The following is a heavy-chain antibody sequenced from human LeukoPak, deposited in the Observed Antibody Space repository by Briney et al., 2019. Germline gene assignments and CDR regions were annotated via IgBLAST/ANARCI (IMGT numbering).Heavy chain of an antibody. V-gene: IGHV3-33*01. Sequence: GGSLRLSCAASGFTFSSYGMHWVRQAPGKGLEWVALIWCDGSNKYYTDSVKGRLTISRDNSKNTLYLQMNSLRAEDTAVYYCAREGPRGNSQFDYWGQGTLVTVSS. CDR2: IWCDGSNK. J-gene: IGHJ4*02. D-gene: IGHD2/OR15-2a*01. CDR3: AREGPRGNSQFDY. CDR1: GFTFSSYG.